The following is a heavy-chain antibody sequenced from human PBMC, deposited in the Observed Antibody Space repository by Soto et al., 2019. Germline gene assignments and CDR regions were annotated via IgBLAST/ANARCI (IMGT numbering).Heavy chain of an antibody. V-gene: IGHV3-23*01. D-gene: IGHD6-19*01. CDR3: ARVLSFGTNSSGWSVIRYFDY. CDR1: EFTFSNYA. CDR2: ISDNGGTT. Sequence: GGSLRLSCAASEFTFSNYAMSWVRQAPGKGLEWVSSISDNGGTTYYADSVKGRFTIPRDNSKNTLYLQMNSLRAEDTAVYYCARVLSFGTNSSGWSVIRYFDYWGQGTLVTVSS. J-gene: IGHJ4*02.